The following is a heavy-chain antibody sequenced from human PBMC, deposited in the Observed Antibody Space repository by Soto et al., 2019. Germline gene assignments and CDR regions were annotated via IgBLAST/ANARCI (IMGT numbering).Heavy chain of an antibody. CDR3: ARDQWELPHYYGMDV. J-gene: IGHJ6*02. V-gene: IGHV1-69*13. Sequence: ASVKVSCKASGGTFSSYAISWVRQAPGQGLEWMGGIIPIFGTANYAQKFQGRVTITADESTSTAYMELSSLRSEDTAVYYCARDQWELPHYYGMDVWGQGTTVTVS. CDR2: IIPIFGTA. D-gene: IGHD1-26*01. CDR1: GGTFSSYA.